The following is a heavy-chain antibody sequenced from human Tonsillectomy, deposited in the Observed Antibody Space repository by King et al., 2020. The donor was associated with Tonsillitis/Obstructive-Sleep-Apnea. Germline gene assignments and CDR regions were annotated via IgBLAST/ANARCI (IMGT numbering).Heavy chain of an antibody. CDR2: INHSGSI. Sequence: VQLQQWGAGLLKPSETLSLTCAVYGGSFSGYYWSWIRQPPGKGLEWIGEINHSGSINYNPSLKSRVTISVDTSKNQFFLKLRSVTAADTAVSYCARKDNLGDIVVVVAAGWFDPWGQGTLVTVSS. D-gene: IGHD2-15*01. J-gene: IGHJ5*02. V-gene: IGHV4-34*01. CDR1: GGSFSGYY. CDR3: ARKDNLGDIVVVVAAGWFDP.